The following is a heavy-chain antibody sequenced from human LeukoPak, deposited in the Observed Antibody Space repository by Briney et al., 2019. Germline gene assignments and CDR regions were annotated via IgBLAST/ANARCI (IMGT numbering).Heavy chain of an antibody. CDR2: ISSSSSYI. Sequence: GGSLRLSCAASGFTFSSYSMNWVRQAPGKGLEWVSSISSSSSYIYYADSVKGRFTISRDNAKNSLYLQMNSLRAEDTAVYYCAREGQIAVAGTADYRGQGTPVTVSS. V-gene: IGHV3-21*01. CDR3: AREGQIAVAGTADY. CDR1: GFTFSSYS. D-gene: IGHD6-19*01. J-gene: IGHJ4*02.